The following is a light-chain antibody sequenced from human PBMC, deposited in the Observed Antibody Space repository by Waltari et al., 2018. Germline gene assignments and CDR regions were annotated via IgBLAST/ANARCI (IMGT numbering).Light chain of an antibody. V-gene: IGKV3-20*01. Sequence: EIVLTQSPGTLSLSPGDRATLPRRASQSFDSSYLAWYHPKPGQAPRLLFYGASSRATGIPDRFSDSGSGTDFTLTISRLEPEDFAVYYCQQFDSPPLTFGQGTKLEIK. CDR2: GAS. CDR3: QQFDSPPLT. CDR1: QSFDSSY. J-gene: IGKJ2*01.